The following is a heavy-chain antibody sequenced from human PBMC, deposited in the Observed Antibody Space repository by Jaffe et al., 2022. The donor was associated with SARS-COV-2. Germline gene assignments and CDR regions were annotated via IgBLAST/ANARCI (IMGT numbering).Heavy chain of an antibody. J-gene: IGHJ4*02. V-gene: IGHV4-31*03. CDR3: ARANQFYPPARRDYGDYVSHYYFDY. D-gene: IGHD4-17*01. Sequence: QVQLQESGPGLVKPSQTLSLTCTVSGGSISSGGYYWSWIRQHPGKGLEWIGYIYYSGSTYYNPSLKSRVTISVDTSKNQFSLKLSSVTAADTAVYYCARANQFYPPARRDYGDYVSHYYFDYWGQGTLVTVSS. CDR1: GGSISSGGYY. CDR2: IYYSGST.